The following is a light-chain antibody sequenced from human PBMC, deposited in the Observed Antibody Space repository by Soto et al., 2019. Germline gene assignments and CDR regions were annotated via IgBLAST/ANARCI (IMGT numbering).Light chain of an antibody. J-gene: IGLJ1*01. CDR1: RSDIGSNS. V-gene: IGLV1-44*01. Sequence: QSALTQPPSASGTPGQTVIISCSGSRSDIGSNSVNWYQHLPGTAPKLLIYNNNQRPSGVPDRFSGSKSGTSASLAISGLQSEDEADYYCAAWDDSLTGPVFGTGTKLTVL. CDR2: NNN. CDR3: AAWDDSLTGPV.